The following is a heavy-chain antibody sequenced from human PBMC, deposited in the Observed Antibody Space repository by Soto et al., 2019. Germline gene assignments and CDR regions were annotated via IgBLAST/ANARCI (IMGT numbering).Heavy chain of an antibody. Sequence: QVQLQESGPGLVKPSQTLSLTCTVSVGSISSGGYYWSWIRQHPGKGLEWIRYIYYSGSTYYNPSLRSLVTRSVDTSKNQFSLKLSSVTAADTAVYYCALVAPSMIVAVITGGHAFDIWGQGTMVTFSS. CDR3: ALVAPSMIVAVITGGHAFDI. CDR1: VGSISSGGYY. CDR2: IYYSGST. V-gene: IGHV4-31*01. J-gene: IGHJ3*02. D-gene: IGHD3-22*01.